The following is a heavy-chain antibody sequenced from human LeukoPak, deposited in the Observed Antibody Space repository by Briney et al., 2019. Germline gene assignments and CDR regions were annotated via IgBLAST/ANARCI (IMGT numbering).Heavy chain of an antibody. Sequence: ASVKVSCKASGYTFTGYYMHWVRQAPGQGLEWMGWINPNSGGTNYARKFQGRVTMTRDTSISTAYMELSRLRSDDTAVYYCVRDTAMVSYLYYYYYGMDVWGQGTTVTVSS. D-gene: IGHD5-18*01. CDR1: GYTFTGYY. CDR3: VRDTAMVSYLYYYYYGMDV. J-gene: IGHJ6*02. CDR2: INPNSGGT. V-gene: IGHV1-2*02.